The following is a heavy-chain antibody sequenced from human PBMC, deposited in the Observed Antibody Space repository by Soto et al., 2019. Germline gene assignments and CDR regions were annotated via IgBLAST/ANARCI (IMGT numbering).Heavy chain of an antibody. D-gene: IGHD3-10*01. CDR1: GFTFSSYG. CDR2: IWYDGSNK. J-gene: IGHJ4*02. V-gene: IGHV3-33*01. Sequence: GGSLRLSCAASGFTFSSYGMHWVRQAPGKGLEWVAVIWYDGSNKYYADSVKGRFTISRDNSKNTLYLQMNSLRAEDTAVYYCARDADPDYYGSVPFDYWGQGTLVTVSS. CDR3: ARDADPDYYGSVPFDY.